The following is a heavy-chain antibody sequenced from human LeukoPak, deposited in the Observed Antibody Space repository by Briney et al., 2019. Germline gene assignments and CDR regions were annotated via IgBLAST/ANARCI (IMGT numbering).Heavy chain of an antibody. V-gene: IGHV1-18*01. CDR1: GYTFTSYG. Sequence: ASVKVSCKASGYTFTSYGISWVRQAPGQGLEWMGWISAYNGNTNYAQKLQGRVTTTTDTSTSTAYMELRSLRSDDTAVYYCARTLYIAAAPGGFDYWGQGTLVAVSS. CDR2: ISAYNGNT. CDR3: ARTLYIAAAPGGFDY. D-gene: IGHD6-13*01. J-gene: IGHJ4*02.